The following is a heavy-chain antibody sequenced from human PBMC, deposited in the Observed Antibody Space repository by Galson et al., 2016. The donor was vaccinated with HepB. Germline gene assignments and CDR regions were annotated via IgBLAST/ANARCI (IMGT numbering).Heavy chain of an antibody. J-gene: IGHJ3*02. CDR2: INIDGRTT. D-gene: IGHD3-16*01. CDR1: GFTFSSYA. Sequence: SLRLSCAASGFTFSSYAMSWVRQAPGKGLEWVSRINIDGRTTDYVDSVKGRFTISRDNAKNTVYLQMNSLRVEDTAVYFCARDRGGGTRAFNNWGQGTMVTVSS. CDR3: ARDRGGGTRAFNN. V-gene: IGHV3-74*01.